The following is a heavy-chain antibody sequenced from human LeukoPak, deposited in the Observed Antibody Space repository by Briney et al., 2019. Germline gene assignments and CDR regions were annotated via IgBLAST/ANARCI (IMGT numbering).Heavy chain of an antibody. V-gene: IGHV4-59*01. CDR1: GGSISSYY. J-gene: IGHJ6*03. CDR2: IYYSGSD. D-gene: IGHD5-24*01. CDR3: ARVKNYPFYYRDV. Sequence: SETLSLTCTVSGGSISSYYWSWIRQPPGKGLEWIGYIYYSGSDNYNPSLKCRVTISVDTSKTQFPLKLNSVTAADTAVYYCARVKNYPFYYRDVWGKGTTFTVSS.